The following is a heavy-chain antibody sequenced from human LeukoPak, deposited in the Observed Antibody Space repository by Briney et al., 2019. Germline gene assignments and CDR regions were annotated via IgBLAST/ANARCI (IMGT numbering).Heavy chain of an antibody. V-gene: IGHV4-31*03. Sequence: SQTLPLTCTVSGGSISSGGYYWSWIRQHPGKGLEWIGYIYYSGSTYYNPSLKSRVTISVDTSKNQFSLKLSSVTAADTAVYYCARVGRTVPAAIANFFDYWGQGTLVTVSS. J-gene: IGHJ4*02. CDR3: ARVGRTVPAAIANFFDY. D-gene: IGHD2-2*02. CDR2: IYYSGST. CDR1: GGSISSGGYY.